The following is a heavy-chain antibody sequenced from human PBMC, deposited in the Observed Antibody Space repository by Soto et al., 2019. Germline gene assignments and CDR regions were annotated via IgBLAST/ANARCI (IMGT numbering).Heavy chain of an antibody. CDR2: IIPIFGTA. Sequence: SVKVSCKASGGTFSSYAIGWVRQAPGQGLEWMGGIIPIFGTANYAQKFQGRVTITADESTSTAYMELSSLRSEDTAVYYCATGSIVGATGPSYYYYGMDVWGQGTTVTVSS. CDR1: GGTFSSYA. CDR3: ATGSIVGATGPSYYYYGMDV. J-gene: IGHJ6*02. V-gene: IGHV1-69*13. D-gene: IGHD1-26*01.